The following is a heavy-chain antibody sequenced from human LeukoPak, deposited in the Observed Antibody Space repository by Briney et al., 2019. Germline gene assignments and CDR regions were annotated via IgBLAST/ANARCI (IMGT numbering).Heavy chain of an antibody. Sequence: GGSLRLSCAASGFTVSSNYIWVRQAPGKGLEWVSVIYSGGSTYYADSVKGRFTISRDNSKNTLYLQMNSLRAEDTAVYYCARDGSGSYWFGGQGTLVTVSS. CDR2: IYSGGST. D-gene: IGHD3-10*01. J-gene: IGHJ4*02. CDR3: ARDGSGSYWF. CDR1: GFTVSSNY. V-gene: IGHV3-66*01.